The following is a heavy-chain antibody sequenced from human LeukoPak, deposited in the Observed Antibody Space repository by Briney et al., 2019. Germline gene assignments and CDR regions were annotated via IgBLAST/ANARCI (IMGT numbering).Heavy chain of an antibody. CDR2: ISAYNGNT. CDR3: ARGPDSSSWYRYNWFDP. CDR1: GYTFTSYG. V-gene: IGHV1-18*01. D-gene: IGHD6-13*01. J-gene: IGHJ5*02. Sequence: AASVKVSCKASGYTFTSYGISWVRQAPGQGLEWMGWISAYNGNTNYAQKLQGRVTMTTDTSTSTAYMELRSLRSDDTAVYYCARGPDSSSWYRYNWFDPWGQGTLVTVSS.